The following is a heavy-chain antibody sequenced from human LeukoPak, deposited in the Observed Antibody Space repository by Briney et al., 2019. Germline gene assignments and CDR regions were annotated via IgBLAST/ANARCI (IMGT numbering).Heavy chain of an antibody. Sequence: PGGSLRLSCTAFGFTFRSHSMNWVRQAPGKGLEWVSYISSGSSTIYYADSVKGRFTISRDNAKNSLFLQTNSLRDDDTAVYYCAGVLGRQNDHWGQGTLVTVSS. D-gene: IGHD6-25*01. CDR1: GFTFRSHS. J-gene: IGHJ4*02. CDR3: AGVLGRQNDH. V-gene: IGHV3-48*02. CDR2: ISSGSSTI.